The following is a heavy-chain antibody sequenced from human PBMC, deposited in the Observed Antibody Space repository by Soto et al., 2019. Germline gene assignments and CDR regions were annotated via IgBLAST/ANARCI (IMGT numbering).Heavy chain of an antibody. V-gene: IGHV1-2*04. Sequence: GASVKVSCKASGYTFTGYYMHWVRQAPGQGLEWMGWINPNSGGTNYAQKFQGWVTMTRDTSISTAYMELSRLRSDDTAVYYCARELMKGYCSGGSCYSGLTGYYYGMDVWGQGTTVTV. CDR1: GYTFTGYY. CDR2: INPNSGGT. J-gene: IGHJ6*02. D-gene: IGHD2-15*01. CDR3: ARELMKGYCSGGSCYSGLTGYYYGMDV.